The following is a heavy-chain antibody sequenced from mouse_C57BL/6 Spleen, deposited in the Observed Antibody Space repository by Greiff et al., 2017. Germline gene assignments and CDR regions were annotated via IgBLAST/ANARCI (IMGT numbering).Heavy chain of an antibody. D-gene: IGHD2-3*01. Sequence: QVQLKQSGAELARPGASVKLSCKASGYTFTSYGISWVKQRTGQGLEWIGEIYPRSGNTYYNEKFKGKATLTADKSSSTAYMELRSLTSEDSAVYFWASAYDGYPFDYWGQGTTLTVSS. V-gene: IGHV1-81*01. CDR1: GYTFTSYG. CDR2: IYPRSGNT. J-gene: IGHJ2*01. CDR3: ASAYDGYPFDY.